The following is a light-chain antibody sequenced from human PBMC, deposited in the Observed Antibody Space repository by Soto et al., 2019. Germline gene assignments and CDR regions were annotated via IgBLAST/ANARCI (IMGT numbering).Light chain of an antibody. CDR1: QSITSNY. J-gene: IGKJ1*01. CDR3: QQCGSSPLT. CDR2: GAS. V-gene: IGKV3-20*01. Sequence: ETVLTQSPGTLSLSPGEGATLSCRASQSITSNYLAWYQQKPGQAPRLLIYGASSRATGIPDRFSGSGSGTDFTLTISRLEHEDFAVCYCQQCGSSPLTFGQGTKVQIK.